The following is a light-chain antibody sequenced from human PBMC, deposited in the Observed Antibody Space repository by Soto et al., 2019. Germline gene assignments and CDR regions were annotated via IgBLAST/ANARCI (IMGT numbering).Light chain of an antibody. CDR3: GVWDSSLSAVV. V-gene: IGLV1-51*01. Sequence: QSVLTQPPSVSPAPRQKVTISCSGSSSNIGSNYVSWYHQLPGTAPKLVIYDNDKRPSGIPDRFSGSRSGTSATLAITGLQTGDEGDYYCGVWDSSLSAVVFGGGTKVTVL. CDR1: SSNIGSNY. J-gene: IGLJ2*01. CDR2: DND.